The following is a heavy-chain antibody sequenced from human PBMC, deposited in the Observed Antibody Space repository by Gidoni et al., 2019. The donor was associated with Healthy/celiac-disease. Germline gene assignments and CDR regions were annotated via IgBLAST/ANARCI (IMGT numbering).Heavy chain of an antibody. CDR3: ARVLEVTTGAFDI. J-gene: IGHJ3*02. V-gene: IGHV3-7*01. Sequence: EVQLVESWVGLVQPGGSLRLSLAASGFTFSSYWMSWVSQAPGKGLEWVANIKQDGSEKYYVDSVKGRFTISRDNAKNSLYLQMNSLRAEDTAVYYCARVLEVTTGAFDIWGQGTMVTVSS. CDR1: GFTFSSYW. CDR2: IKQDGSEK. D-gene: IGHD4-17*01.